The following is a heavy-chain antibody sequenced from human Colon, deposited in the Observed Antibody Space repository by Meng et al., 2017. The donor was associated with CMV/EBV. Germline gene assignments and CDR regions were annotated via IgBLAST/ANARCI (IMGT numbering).Heavy chain of an antibody. V-gene: IGHV3-23*03. CDR1: GFTFSSYA. Sequence: GGSLRLSCAASGFTFSSYAMSWVRQAPGKGLVWVSRINNDGNDGSRTIYADSVKGRFTISRDNAKNTLNLQMNSLRAEDTAVYYCAKPGYCSSTSCYKGVGLDYWGQGTLVTVSS. CDR3: AKPGYCSSTSCYKGVGLDY. D-gene: IGHD2-2*03. CDR2: INNDGNDGSRT. J-gene: IGHJ4*02.